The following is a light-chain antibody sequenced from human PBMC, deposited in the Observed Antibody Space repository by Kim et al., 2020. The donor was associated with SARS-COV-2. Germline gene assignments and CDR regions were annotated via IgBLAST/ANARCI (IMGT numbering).Light chain of an antibody. J-gene: IGLJ1*01. Sequence: PGSPARITCRGKSSGSKNVHWYQQKPGQAPGVVIYYDSDRPSGIPERFSCSNSGNTATLTISRVEAGDEADYFCQVWDSNNEHYVFGTGTKVTVL. CDR3: QVWDSNNEHYV. V-gene: IGLV3-21*04. CDR2: YDS. CDR1: SSGSKN.